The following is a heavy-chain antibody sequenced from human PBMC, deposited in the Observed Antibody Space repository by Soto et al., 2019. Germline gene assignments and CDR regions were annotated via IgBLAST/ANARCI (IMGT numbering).Heavy chain of an antibody. CDR3: ARSSSIFGVHV. CDR1: GFSVSIGDYY. V-gene: IGHV4-30-4*01. D-gene: IGHD3-3*01. CDR2: IYYSGST. J-gene: IGHJ4*02. Sequence: SETLSLTCTVSGFSVSIGDYYWSWIRQPPGKGLEWIGYIYYSGSTYSNPSLKSRVTISIDTSNNQFSLMLSSVTAADTAVYYCARSSSIFGVHVWGQGTLVTVSS.